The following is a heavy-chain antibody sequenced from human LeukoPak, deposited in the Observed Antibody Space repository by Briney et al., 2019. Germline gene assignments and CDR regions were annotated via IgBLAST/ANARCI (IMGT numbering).Heavy chain of an antibody. J-gene: IGHJ6*03. CDR3: ARDLVAAAGGYYYYYYMDV. CDR1: GYTFTGYY. V-gene: IGHV1-2*02. D-gene: IGHD6-13*01. CDR2: INPNSGGT. Sequence: ASAKVSCKASGYTFTGYYMHWVRQAPGQGLEWMGWINPNSGGTNYAQKFQGRVTMTRDTSISTAYMELSRLRSDDTAVYYCARDLVAAAGGYYYYYYMDVWGKGTTVTVSS.